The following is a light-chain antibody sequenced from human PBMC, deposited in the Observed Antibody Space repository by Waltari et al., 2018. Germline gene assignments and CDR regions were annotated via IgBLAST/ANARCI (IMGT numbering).Light chain of an antibody. CDR2: GAS. J-gene: IGKJ2*01. V-gene: IGKV3-15*01. CDR1: QSVSSD. Sequence: EIVMTQSPATLSMSPGERATLSCGASQSVSSDLAWYQQKPGQAPRLLIYGASTRATGIPARFSGSGSGTEFTLTISSLQSEDFAVYYCQHYNNWPPRYTFGQGTKLEI. CDR3: QHYNNWPPRYT.